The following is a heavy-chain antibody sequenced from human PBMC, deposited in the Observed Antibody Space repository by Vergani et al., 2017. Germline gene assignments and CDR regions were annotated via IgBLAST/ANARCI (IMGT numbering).Heavy chain of an antibody. CDR3: AKISSSQSWYFDY. J-gene: IGHJ4*02. V-gene: IGHV4-59*01. D-gene: IGHD6-6*01. CDR1: GGSISSYY. CDR2: IYYSGST. Sequence: QVQLQESGPGLVKPSETLSLTCTVSGGSISSYYWSWIRQPPGKGLEWIGYIYYSGSTNYNPSLKSRVTISVDTSKNQFSLKLSSVTAADTAVYYCAKISSSQSWYFDYWGQGTLVTVSS.